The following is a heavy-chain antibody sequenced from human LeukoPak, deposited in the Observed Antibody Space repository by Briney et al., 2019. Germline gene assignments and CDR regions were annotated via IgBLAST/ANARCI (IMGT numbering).Heavy chain of an antibody. Sequence: GGSLRLSCAASGFTFSSYWMSWVRQAPGKGLEWVANIKQDGSEKCYVDSVKGRFTISRDNAKNSLYLQMNSLRAEDTAVYYCARAPRGFWSGYSPYYFDYWGQGTLVTVSS. CDR2: IKQDGSEK. V-gene: IGHV3-7*01. CDR3: ARAPRGFWSGYSPYYFDY. J-gene: IGHJ4*02. D-gene: IGHD3-3*01. CDR1: GFTFSSYW.